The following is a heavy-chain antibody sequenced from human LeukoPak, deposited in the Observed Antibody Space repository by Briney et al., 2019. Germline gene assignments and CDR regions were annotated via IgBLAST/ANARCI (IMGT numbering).Heavy chain of an antibody. Sequence: GGSLRLSCAASGFTFDDYAMHWVRQAPGKGLEWVSGISWNSGSIGYADSVKGRFTISRDNAKNSLYLQMNNLRAEDTAVYYCATDYLGYWGQGTLVTVSS. CDR3: ATDYLGY. J-gene: IGHJ4*02. CDR2: ISWNSGSI. V-gene: IGHV3-9*01. CDR1: GFTFDDYA.